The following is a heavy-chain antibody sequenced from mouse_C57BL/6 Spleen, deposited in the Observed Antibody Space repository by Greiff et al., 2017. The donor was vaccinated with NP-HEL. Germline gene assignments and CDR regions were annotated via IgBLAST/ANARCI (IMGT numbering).Heavy chain of an antibody. Sequence: DAGGGLVQPKGSLKLSCAASGFSFNTYAMNWVRQAPGKGLEWVARIRSKSNNYATYYADSVKDRFTISRDDSESMLYLQMNNLKTEDTAMYYCVRGYYGSSEGFFAYWGQGTLVTVSA. V-gene: IGHV10-1*01. CDR1: GFSFNTYA. CDR3: VRGYYGSSEGFFAY. D-gene: IGHD1-1*01. J-gene: IGHJ3*01. CDR2: IRSKSNNYAT.